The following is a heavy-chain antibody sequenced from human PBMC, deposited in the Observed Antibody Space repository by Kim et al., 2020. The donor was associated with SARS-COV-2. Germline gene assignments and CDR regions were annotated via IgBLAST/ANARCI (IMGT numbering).Heavy chain of an antibody. CDR3: AKGAGAGATRQLDL. D-gene: IGHD2-15*01. CDR2: ISASGAAP. Sequence: GGSLRLSCTPSGFAFSQYAMAWVRQAPGKGLEWLAAISASGAAPFYAEFVQDRFTISRDNFENTLTLKMSDLRAEDTAFYYCAKGAGAGATRQLDLWGQGTLVTVSS. J-gene: IGHJ5*02. V-gene: IGHV3-23*01. CDR1: GFAFSQYA.